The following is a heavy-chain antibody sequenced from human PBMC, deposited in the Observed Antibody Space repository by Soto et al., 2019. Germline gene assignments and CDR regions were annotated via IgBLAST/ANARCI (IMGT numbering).Heavy chain of an antibody. CDR2: IYYSGST. D-gene: IGHD3-22*01. V-gene: IGHV4-39*01. CDR1: GGSISSSSYY. Sequence: SETLSLTCTVSGGSISSSSYYWGWIRQPPGKGLEWIGSIYYSGSTYYNPSLKSRVTISVDTSKNQFSLKLSSVTAADTAVYYCARHLPPPHSSGYYYHYYYYGMDVWGQGTTVTVSS. J-gene: IGHJ6*02. CDR3: ARHLPPPHSSGYYYHYYYYGMDV.